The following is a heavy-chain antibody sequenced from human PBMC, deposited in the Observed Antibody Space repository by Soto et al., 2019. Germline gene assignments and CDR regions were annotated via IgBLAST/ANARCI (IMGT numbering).Heavy chain of an antibody. V-gene: IGHV2-5*02. D-gene: IGHD1-26*01. CDR3: AHAYGGRSLY. J-gene: IGHJ4*02. CDR2: IYWDDSK. Sequence: QITLKESGPTLVKPTQTLTLTCTFSGFSLTTDRVGVGWIRQPPGEALEWLAVIYWDDSKTYRPSLESRLTIPKDTSKNQVALTRTNMDSLDTATYYCAHAYGGRSLYWGQGTRVTVSS. CDR1: GFSLTTDRVG.